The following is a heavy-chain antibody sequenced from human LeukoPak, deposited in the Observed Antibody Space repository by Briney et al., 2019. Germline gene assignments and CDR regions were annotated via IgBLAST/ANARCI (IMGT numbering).Heavy chain of an antibody. CDR3: ARGLGRQQLVSPFDY. CDR2: IYSSGST. J-gene: IGHJ4*02. Sequence: SSETLSLTCTVSGGSISSYYWSWIRQPAGKGLEWIGRIYSSGSTNYNPSLKSRVSLSVDTSRNQFSLKVNSVTAADTAVYYCARGLGRQQLVSPFDYWGQGTLVTVSS. CDR1: GGSISSYY. V-gene: IGHV4-4*07. D-gene: IGHD6-13*01.